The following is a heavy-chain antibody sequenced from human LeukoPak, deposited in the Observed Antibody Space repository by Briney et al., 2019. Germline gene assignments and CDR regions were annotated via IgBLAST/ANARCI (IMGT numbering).Heavy chain of an antibody. Sequence: GASVKVFRKASGYTFISYYMHWVRQAPGQGPEWMGVINPSGGSTRYAQKFQGRVTMTRDTFTSTVYMELSSLSSEDTAVYYCARVGYRRFDYWGQGTLVTVSS. CDR3: ARVGYRRFDY. CDR2: INPSGGST. CDR1: GYTFISYY. V-gene: IGHV1-46*01. J-gene: IGHJ4*02. D-gene: IGHD5-18*01.